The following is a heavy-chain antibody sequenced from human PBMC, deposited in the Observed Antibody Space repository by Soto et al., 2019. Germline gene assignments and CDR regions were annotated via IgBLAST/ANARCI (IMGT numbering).Heavy chain of an antibody. CDR3: ATSMIFSMPSSFDF. J-gene: IGHJ3*01. Sequence: ASVKVSCKASGYTFTGYSIHWVRQAPGQGLEWMGWINPNSGDTNYAQKFQDWVTMTGDTSISTAYMELSRLKSDDTAVYYCATSMIFSMPSSFDFWGQGTMVTVSS. CDR1: GYTFTGYS. D-gene: IGHD3-9*01. CDR2: INPNSGDT. V-gene: IGHV1-2*04.